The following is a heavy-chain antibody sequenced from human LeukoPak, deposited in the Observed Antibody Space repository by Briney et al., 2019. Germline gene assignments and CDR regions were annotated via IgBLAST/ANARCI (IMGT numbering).Heavy chain of an antibody. CDR1: GFTFSSYW. CDR2: INSDGSST. Sequence: GGSLRLSCAASGFTFSSYWMHWVRQAPGKGLVWVSRINSDGSSTSYADSVKGRFTISRDKAKNTLYLQMNSLRAEDTAVYYCARENYDILTGYDDAFDIWGQGTMVTVSS. D-gene: IGHD3-9*01. CDR3: ARENYDILTGYDDAFDI. V-gene: IGHV3-74*01. J-gene: IGHJ3*02.